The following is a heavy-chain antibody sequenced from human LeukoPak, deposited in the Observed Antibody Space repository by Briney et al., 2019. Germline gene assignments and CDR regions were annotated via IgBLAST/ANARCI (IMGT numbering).Heavy chain of an antibody. CDR1: GVSFSGYY. V-gene: IGHV4-34*01. CDR3: ARGRSSTWYRYFDY. Sequence: PSETLSLTCAVYGVSFSGYYWSWIRQPPGKGLEWIGEINPSGSTNYNPSLKSRVTMSIDTSKNHFSLNLSSVTAADTAVFYCARGRSSTWYRYFDYWGQGTLVTV. J-gene: IGHJ4*02. D-gene: IGHD6-13*01. CDR2: INPSGST.